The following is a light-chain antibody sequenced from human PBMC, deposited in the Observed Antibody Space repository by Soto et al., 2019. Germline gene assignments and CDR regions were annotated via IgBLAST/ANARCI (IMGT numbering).Light chain of an antibody. Sequence: QSALTQPRSVSGSPGQSVTISCTGTSSDVGGYNYVSWYQQHPGKAPKLMIYDVSERPSGVPDRFSGSKSGNTASLTISGLQAEDEADYYCCSYAGSYTFVVFGGGTQLTV. J-gene: IGLJ2*01. V-gene: IGLV2-11*01. CDR3: CSYAGSYTFVV. CDR2: DVS. CDR1: SSDVGGYNY.